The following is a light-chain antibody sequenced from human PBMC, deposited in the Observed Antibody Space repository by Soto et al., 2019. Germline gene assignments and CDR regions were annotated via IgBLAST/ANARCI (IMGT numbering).Light chain of an antibody. CDR1: NSDIGNYNY. CDR3: QTWGTGVHV. J-gene: IGLJ3*02. V-gene: IGLV2-11*01. CDR2: DVT. Sequence: QSALTQPRSVSGSPGQSVTISCTGTNSDIGNYNYVSWYQQHPGKAPKVMIYDVTKRPSGVPDRFSGSTSGNTASLTISGLQAEDEADYYCQTWGTGVHVFGGGTQLTVL.